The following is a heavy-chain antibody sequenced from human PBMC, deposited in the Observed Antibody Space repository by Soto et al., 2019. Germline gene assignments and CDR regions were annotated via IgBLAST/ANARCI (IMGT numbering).Heavy chain of an antibody. CDR1: GGSFSGYY. Sequence: QVLLHQWGAGLLKPSETLSLTCAVYGGSFSGYYWSWIRQPPGKGLEWIGEINHSGSTNYNPSLKSRVTISVDTSKNQISLKLSSVTAADTAVYYCARTSRFDSWGQGTLVTVSS. D-gene: IGHD6-6*01. V-gene: IGHV4-34*01. CDR3: ARTSRFDS. J-gene: IGHJ4*02. CDR2: INHSGST.